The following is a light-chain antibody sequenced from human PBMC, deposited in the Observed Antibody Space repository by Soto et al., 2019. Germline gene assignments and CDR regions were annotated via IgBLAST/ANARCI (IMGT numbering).Light chain of an antibody. V-gene: IGLV2-14*01. CDR3: RSYTGTNSRYV. Sequence: QSVLTQPASVSGSPGQSITISCAGSSSDVGGYKFVSWYQQYPGKTPKLMIYEVSNRPSGVSNRFSGSKSGNTASLTISGLQAEDEADYYCRSYTGTNSRYVFGTGRKVTXL. CDR1: SSDVGGYKF. J-gene: IGLJ1*01. CDR2: EVS.